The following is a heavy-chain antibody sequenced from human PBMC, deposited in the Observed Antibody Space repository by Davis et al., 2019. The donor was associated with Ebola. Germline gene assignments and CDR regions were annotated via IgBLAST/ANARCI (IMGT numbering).Heavy chain of an antibody. CDR2: INHSGST. CDR3: ARFYCSSTSCYGSHYYYYYMDV. V-gene: IGHV4-34*01. J-gene: IGHJ6*03. CDR1: GGSFSGYY. D-gene: IGHD2-2*01. Sequence: GSLRLSCAVYGGSFSGYYWSWIRQPPGKGLEWIGEINHSGSTNYNPSLKSRVTISVDTSKNQFSLKLSSVTAADTAVYYCARFYCSSTSCYGSHYYYYYMDVWGKGTTVTVSS.